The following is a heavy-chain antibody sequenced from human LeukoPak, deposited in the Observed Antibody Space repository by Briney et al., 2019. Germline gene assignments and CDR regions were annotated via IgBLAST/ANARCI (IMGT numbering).Heavy chain of an antibody. V-gene: IGHV4-61*01. CDR1: GGSISSSSYY. D-gene: IGHD6-6*01. J-gene: IGHJ5*02. Sequence: PSETLSLTCTVSGGSISSSSYYWGWIRQPPGKGLEWIGYIYYSGTTSYNPSLKSRVTISVDTSKNQFSLRLSSVTAADTAVYYCARDIISEYSSSHSHFDPWGQGTLVTVSS. CDR3: ARDIISEYSSSHSHFDP. CDR2: IYYSGTT.